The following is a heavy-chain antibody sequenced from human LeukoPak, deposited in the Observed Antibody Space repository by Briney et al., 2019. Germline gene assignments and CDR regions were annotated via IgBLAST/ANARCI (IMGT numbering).Heavy chain of an antibody. CDR2: IYYSGST. V-gene: IGHV4-39*01. CDR1: GGSISSSSYY. CDR3: ARTYDSSGYYSSWTFDY. D-gene: IGHD3-22*01. J-gene: IGHJ4*02. Sequence: SETLSLTRTVSGGSISSSSYYWGWIRQPPGKGLEWIGSIYYSGSTYCNPSLKSRVTISVDTSKNQFSLKLSSVTAADTAVYYCARTYDSSGYYSSWTFDYWGQGTLVTVSS.